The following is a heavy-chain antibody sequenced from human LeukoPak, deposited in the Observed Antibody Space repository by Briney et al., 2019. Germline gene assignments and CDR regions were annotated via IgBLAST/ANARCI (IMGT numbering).Heavy chain of an antibody. CDR1: GGSFSGYY. CDR2: INHSGST. Sequence: SETLSLTCVVYGGSFSGYYWSWIRQPPGKGLEWIGEINHSGSTNYNPSLKSRVIISVDTSKNQFSLKLSSVTAADTAVYYCAHEEGFNVAGVFDYWGQGTLVTVSS. CDR3: AHEEGFNVAGVFDY. V-gene: IGHV4-34*01. D-gene: IGHD6-19*01. J-gene: IGHJ4*02.